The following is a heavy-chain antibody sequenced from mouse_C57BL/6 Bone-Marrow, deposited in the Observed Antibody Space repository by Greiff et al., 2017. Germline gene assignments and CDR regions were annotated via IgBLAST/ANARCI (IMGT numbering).Heavy chain of an antibody. Sequence: VQLQQSGPELVKPGASVKISCKASGYAFSSSWLNWVKQRPGKGLEWIGRIYPGDGDTNYNGKFKGKATLTADKSSSTAYLQLSSLTSDASAVYFCASYYYGSSPYGGQGTLVTVSA. CDR2: IYPGDGDT. CDR3: ASYYYGSSPY. CDR1: GYAFSSSW. V-gene: IGHV1-82*01. D-gene: IGHD1-1*01. J-gene: IGHJ3*01.